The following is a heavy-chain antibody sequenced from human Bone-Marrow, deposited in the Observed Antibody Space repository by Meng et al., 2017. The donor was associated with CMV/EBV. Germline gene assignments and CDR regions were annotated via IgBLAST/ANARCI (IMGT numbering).Heavy chain of an antibody. J-gene: IGHJ3*02. D-gene: IGHD2-15*01. Sequence: ASVKVSCKASGYTFTSYGISWVRQAPGKGLEWMGGFDPEDGETIYAQKFQGRVTMTEDTSTDTAYMELSSLRSEDTAVYYCATGVVSVDAFDIWGQGTMVTVSS. CDR2: FDPEDGET. CDR1: GYTFTSYG. V-gene: IGHV1-24*01. CDR3: ATGVVSVDAFDI.